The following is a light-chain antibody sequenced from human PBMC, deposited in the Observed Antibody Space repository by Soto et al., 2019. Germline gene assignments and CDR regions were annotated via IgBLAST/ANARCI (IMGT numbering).Light chain of an antibody. Sequence: DVQMTQSPSSLSAFVGDRVTITCRASQSINTYLNWYQQKPGKAPRLLIYAASNLQSGVPSRFSGSGSGTDFTLTISSLQPEDFATYYCQQSYSTLFTFGPGTKVDIK. CDR1: QSINTY. CDR3: QQSYSTLFT. V-gene: IGKV1-39*01. J-gene: IGKJ3*01. CDR2: AAS.